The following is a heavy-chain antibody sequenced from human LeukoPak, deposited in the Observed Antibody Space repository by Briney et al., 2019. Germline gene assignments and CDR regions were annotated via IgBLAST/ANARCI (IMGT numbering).Heavy chain of an antibody. J-gene: IGHJ4*02. V-gene: IGHV4-39*07. D-gene: IGHD2-15*01. CDR1: GGSISSSSYY. Sequence: PSETLSLTCTVSGGSISSSSYYWGWIRQPPGKGLEWIGSNSGSTYYNPSLKSRVTISVDTSKNQFSLKLSSVTAADTAVYYCASLSRVAGTFSEFLFWGQGTLVTVSS. CDR3: ASLSRVAGTFSEFLF. CDR2: NSGST.